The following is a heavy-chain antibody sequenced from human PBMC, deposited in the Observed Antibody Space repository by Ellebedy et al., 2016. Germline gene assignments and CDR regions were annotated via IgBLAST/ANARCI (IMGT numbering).Heavy chain of an antibody. J-gene: IGHJ4*02. CDR2: ISSSSSYI. V-gene: IGHV3-21*01. CDR1: GFTFSSYG. D-gene: IGHD3-10*01. CDR3: ARDFGPR. Sequence: GESLKISXAASGFTFSSYGMHWVRQAPGKGLEWVSSISSSSSYIYYADSVKGRFTISRDNAKNSLYLQMNSLRAEDTAVYYCARDFGPRWGQGTLVTVSS.